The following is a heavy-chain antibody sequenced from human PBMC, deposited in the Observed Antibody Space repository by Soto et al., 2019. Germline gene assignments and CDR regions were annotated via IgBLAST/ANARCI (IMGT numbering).Heavy chain of an antibody. CDR3: ARGRSGFWSVYYRLFPFDY. V-gene: IGHV4-34*01. CDR2: INHSGST. CDR1: GGSFSGYY. Sequence: SETLSLTCAVYGGSFSGYYWSWIRQPPGKGLEWIGEINHSGSTNYNPSLKGRVTISVDTSKNQFSLKLSSVTAADTAVYYCARGRSGFWSVYYRLFPFDYWGQGTLVTVSS. D-gene: IGHD3-3*01. J-gene: IGHJ4*02.